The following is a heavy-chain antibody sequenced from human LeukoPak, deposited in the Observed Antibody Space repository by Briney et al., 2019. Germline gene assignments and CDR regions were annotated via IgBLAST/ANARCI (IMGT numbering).Heavy chain of an antibody. CDR2: IYYSGST. J-gene: IGHJ5*02. CDR1: GGSISSYY. Sequence: SETLSLTCIVSGGSISSYYWSWIRQPPGKGLEWIGYIYYSGSTNYNPSLKSRVAISVDTAKNQFSLKLSSVPAADTAVYYCARDLGADYGDYVFDPWGQGTLVIVSS. V-gene: IGHV4-59*01. CDR3: ARDLGADYGDYVFDP. D-gene: IGHD4-17*01.